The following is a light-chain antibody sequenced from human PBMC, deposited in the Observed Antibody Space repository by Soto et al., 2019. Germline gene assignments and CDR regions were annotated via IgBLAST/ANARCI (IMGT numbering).Light chain of an antibody. CDR2: DVY. CDR1: SSDVGGFNY. Sequence: QSVLTQPASVSGSPGQSITISCTGTSSDVGGFNYVSWYQQHPGKAPKLLIFDVYSRPSGISNRFSGSESGNTASLTISGLQAEDEADYYCSSDKKSSYYVFGDGTKVTV. CDR3: SSDKKSSYYV. V-gene: IGLV2-14*01. J-gene: IGLJ1*01.